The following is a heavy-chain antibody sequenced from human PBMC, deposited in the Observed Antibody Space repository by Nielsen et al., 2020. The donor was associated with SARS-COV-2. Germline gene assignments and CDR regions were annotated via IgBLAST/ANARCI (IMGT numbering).Heavy chain of an antibody. CDR3: AKALIVGTSVGYGMDV. CDR1: GFTFSNYG. J-gene: IGHJ6*02. Sequence: SCAASGFTFSNYGMHWVRQAPGKGLEWLAVIWYDGSNKYYADSVKGRFTISRDNSKNTVYLQMNSLKVEDTAVFYCAKALIVGTSVGYGMDVWGQGTTVTVSS. CDR2: IWYDGSNK. D-gene: IGHD1-26*01. V-gene: IGHV3-33*06.